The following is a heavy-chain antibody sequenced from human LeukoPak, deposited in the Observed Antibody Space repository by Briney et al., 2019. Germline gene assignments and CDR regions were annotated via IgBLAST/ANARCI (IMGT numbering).Heavy chain of an antibody. D-gene: IGHD1-26*01. CDR1: GYTFTSYG. CDR2: ISAYNGNT. CDR3: ATWSHGLAAAFDY. J-gene: IGHJ4*02. Sequence: GASVKVSCKASGYTFTSYGISWVRQAPGQGLEWMGWISAYNGNTNYAQKLQGRVTMTEDTSTDTAYMELSSLRSEDTAVYYCATWSHGLAAAFDYWGQGTLVTVSS. V-gene: IGHV1-18*04.